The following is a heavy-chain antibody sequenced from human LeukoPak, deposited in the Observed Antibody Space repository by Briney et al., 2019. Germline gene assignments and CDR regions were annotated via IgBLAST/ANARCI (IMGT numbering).Heavy chain of an antibody. CDR1: GFTFSSYW. D-gene: IGHD1-1*01. CDR3: ARGQSVRNDL. J-gene: IGHJ4*02. Sequence: GGSLRLSCAATGFTFSSYWMHWVRQAPGKGLVWVSRINSDGSSTYADSVKGRFTISRDNAKNTVYLQMNSLRADDTAVYYCARGQSVRNDLWGQGTLVTVSS. V-gene: IGHV3-74*01. CDR2: INSDGSST.